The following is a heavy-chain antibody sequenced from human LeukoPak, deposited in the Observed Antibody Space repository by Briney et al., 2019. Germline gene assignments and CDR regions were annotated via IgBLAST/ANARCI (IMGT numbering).Heavy chain of an antibody. CDR1: GGTFSSYA. CDR2: IIPILGIA. CDR3: ATHPPGGYDY. Sequence: SVKVSCKASGGTFSSYAISWVRQAPGQGLEWMGRIIPILGIANYAQKFQGRVTMTRNTSISTAYMELSSLRSEDTAVYYCATHPPGGYDYWGQGTLVTVSS. J-gene: IGHJ4*02. D-gene: IGHD2-15*01. V-gene: IGHV1-69*04.